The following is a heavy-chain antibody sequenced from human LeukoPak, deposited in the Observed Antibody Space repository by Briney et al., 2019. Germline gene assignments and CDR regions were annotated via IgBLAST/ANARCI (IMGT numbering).Heavy chain of an antibody. D-gene: IGHD6-19*01. V-gene: IGHV3-53*01. CDR3: ARWRGIAVAKIPEDAFDI. CDR1: GFTVSSNY. J-gene: IGHJ3*02. Sequence: PGGSLRLFCAASGFTVSSNYMSWVRQAPGKGLEWVSVIYSGGSTYYADSVKGRFTISRDNSKNTLYLQMNSLRAEDTAVYYCARWRGIAVAKIPEDAFDIWGQGTMVTVSS. CDR2: IYSGGST.